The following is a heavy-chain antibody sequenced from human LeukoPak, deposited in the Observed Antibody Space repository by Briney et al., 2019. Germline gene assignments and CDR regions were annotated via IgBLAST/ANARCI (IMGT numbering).Heavy chain of an antibody. V-gene: IGHV3-53*01. CDR2: IYSGDIT. Sequence: PGGSLRLSCAASGFTVSSNYMNWVRQAPGKGLEWVSLIYSGDITYYADSVKGRFTISRDNSKNTLYLQMHCLRAEDTAVSYCRGDSSYWGQGTLVTVSS. CDR3: RGDSSY. CDR1: GFTVSSNY. J-gene: IGHJ4*02. D-gene: IGHD2-21*01.